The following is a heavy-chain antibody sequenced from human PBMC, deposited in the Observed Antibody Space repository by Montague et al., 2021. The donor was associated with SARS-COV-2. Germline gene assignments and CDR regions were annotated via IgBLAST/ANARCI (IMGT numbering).Heavy chain of an antibody. Sequence: TLSLTCAVYGGSFSAHSWSWIRQSPGKGLEWIGEINHRGSTTYMSSLKSRVTISVDTSKNQFSLKLSSVTAADTAVYYCARSPEPMIVLVITSLNWYFDLWGRGTLVTVSS. D-gene: IGHD3-22*01. J-gene: IGHJ2*01. V-gene: IGHV4-34*09. CDR1: GGSFSAHS. CDR3: ARSPEPMIVLVITSLNWYFDL. CDR2: INHRGST.